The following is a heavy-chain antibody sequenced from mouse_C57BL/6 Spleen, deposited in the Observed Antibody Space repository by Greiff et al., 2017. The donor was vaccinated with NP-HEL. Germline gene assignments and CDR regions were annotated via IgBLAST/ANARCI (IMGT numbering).Heavy chain of an antibody. V-gene: IGHV1-61*01. CDR3: ARSYDGYLDY. CDR2: IYPSDSET. D-gene: IGHD2-3*01. Sequence: VQLQQSGAELVRPGSSVKLSCKASGYTFTSYWMDWVKQRPGQGLEWIGNIYPSDSETHYNQKFKDKATLTVDKSSSTAYMQLSSLTSEDSAVYYCARSYDGYLDYSGQGTTLTVSS. J-gene: IGHJ2*01. CDR1: GYTFTSYW.